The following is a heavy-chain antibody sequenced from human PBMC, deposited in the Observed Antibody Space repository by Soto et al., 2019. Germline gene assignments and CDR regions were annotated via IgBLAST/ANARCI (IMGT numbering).Heavy chain of an antibody. Sequence: QLQLRESGPGLVRPSETLSLTCIVSGGSISSSAYFWGWVRQPPGKGLEWIGSVYYSGDTYSSPSLKSRVTVSVDTSNNQFSLKLNSVAAADTALYYCARSPRRGWEIPYFFDYWGQGTLATVSP. CDR1: GGSISSSAYF. CDR3: ARSPRRGWEIPYFFDY. D-gene: IGHD1-26*01. CDR2: VYYSGDT. V-gene: IGHV4-39*01. J-gene: IGHJ4*02.